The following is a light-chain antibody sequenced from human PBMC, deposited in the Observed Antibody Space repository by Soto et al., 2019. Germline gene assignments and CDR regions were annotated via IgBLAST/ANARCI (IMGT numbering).Light chain of an antibody. CDR2: KAS. Sequence: DIQMTQSPSTLSASVGDRVTITCRASQSINTWLAWYQQKPGKAPKLLISKASGLERGVPSRFSGSGSGTEFTLIISSLQPDDLATYYCQLYNTYPWTFGQGTKVEVK. CDR3: QLYNTYPWT. J-gene: IGKJ1*01. CDR1: QSINTW. V-gene: IGKV1-5*03.